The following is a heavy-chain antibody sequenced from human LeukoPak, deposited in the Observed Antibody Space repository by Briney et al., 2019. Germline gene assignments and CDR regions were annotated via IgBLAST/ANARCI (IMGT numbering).Heavy chain of an antibody. D-gene: IGHD6-19*01. V-gene: IGHV3-30-3*01. CDR1: GFTLSSYA. CDR2: ISYDGSNK. J-gene: IGHJ4*02. CDR3: ARPYSSGWYGDFDY. Sequence: GGSLRLSCAASGFTLSSYAMHWVRPAPGKGLEWVAVISYDGSNKYYADSVKGRFTISRDNSKKTLYLQMNSLRAEDTAVYYCARPYSSGWYGDFDYWGQGTLVTVSS.